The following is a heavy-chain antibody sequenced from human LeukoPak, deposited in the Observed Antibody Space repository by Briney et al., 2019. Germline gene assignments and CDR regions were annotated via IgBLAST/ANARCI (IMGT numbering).Heavy chain of an antibody. CDR1: GYILTGLS. J-gene: IGHJ4*02. D-gene: IGHD5-18*01. Sequence: ASVKVSCKVSGYILTGLSMHWVRQAPGKGLEWMGGFDPEDGETIYAQMFQGRVTMTEDTSTDTAYMELSSLGSEDTAVYYCACGYGTTTLEYWGQGTLVTVSS. V-gene: IGHV1-24*01. CDR2: FDPEDGET. CDR3: ACGYGTTTLEY.